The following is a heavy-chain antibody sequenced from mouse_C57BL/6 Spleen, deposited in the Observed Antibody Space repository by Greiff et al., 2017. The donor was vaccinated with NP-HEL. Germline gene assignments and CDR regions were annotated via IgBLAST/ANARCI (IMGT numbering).Heavy chain of an antibody. V-gene: IGHV1-52*01. CDR2: IDPSDSET. Sequence: QVQLQQPGAELVRPGSSVKLSCKASGYTFTSYWMHWVKQRPIQGLEWIGNIDPSDSETHYNQKFKDKATLTVDKSSSTAYMQLSSLTSEDSAVYYCAREACDSNSMDDWGQGTSVTVSS. CDR1: GYTFTSYW. J-gene: IGHJ4*01. D-gene: IGHD2-5*01. CDR3: AREACDSNSMDD.